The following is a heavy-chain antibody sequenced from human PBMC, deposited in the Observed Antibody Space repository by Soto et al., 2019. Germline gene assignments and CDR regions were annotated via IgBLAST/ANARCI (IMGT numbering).Heavy chain of an antibody. J-gene: IGHJ5*02. D-gene: IGHD2-15*01. CDR2: INPTGGYA. CDR3: AREVAVVGANQWLHP. V-gene: IGHV1-46*01. Sequence: QVQLVQSGAEVKKPGASVKVSCKPSGYTFTSHYIQWVRQAPGQGLEWMGIINPTGGYATYAEKFQGRVTMTRDTSTSTVYLEMTNLQSEDTAVYYCAREVAVVGANQWLHPWGQGTQVTVSS. CDR1: GYTFTSHY.